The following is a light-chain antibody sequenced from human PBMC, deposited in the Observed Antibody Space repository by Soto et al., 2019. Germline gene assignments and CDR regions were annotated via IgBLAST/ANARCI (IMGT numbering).Light chain of an antibody. CDR3: QQYYDWPRT. Sequence: EIVMTQSPATLSMSPGERATLSCRASQTVTSNLAWYQQKPGQTPRLLIYGASTRATGFPARFSGSGSGTEFTLTISSLQSEDFAVYYCQQYYDWPRTFGGGTKVDIK. CDR1: QTVTSN. J-gene: IGKJ4*01. CDR2: GAS. V-gene: IGKV3-15*01.